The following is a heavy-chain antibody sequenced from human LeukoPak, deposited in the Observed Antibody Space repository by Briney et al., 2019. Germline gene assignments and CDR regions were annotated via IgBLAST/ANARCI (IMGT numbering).Heavy chain of an antibody. CDR3: AIRTPVDIVATLGERVKKGLDY. V-gene: IGHV1-8*01. Sequence: ASVKVSCKASGYTFTSYDINWLRQATGQGLEWMGWMKPNSGNTGYAQKFQGRVTMTRNTSMSTAYMELSSLRSEDTAVYYCAIRTPVDIVATLGERVKKGLDYWGQGTLVTVSS. CDR1: GYTFTSYD. J-gene: IGHJ4*02. D-gene: IGHD5-12*01. CDR2: MKPNSGNT.